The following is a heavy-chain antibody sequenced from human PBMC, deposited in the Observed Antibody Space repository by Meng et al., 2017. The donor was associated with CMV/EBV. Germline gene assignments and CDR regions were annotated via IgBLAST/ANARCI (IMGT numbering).Heavy chain of an antibody. J-gene: IGHJ4*02. Sequence: SGDEVKKPGASGKFSRKASGSTFTSYYMHWVRQAPGQGLEWMGIINPSGGSTSYAQKFQGRVTMTRDTSTSTVYMELSSLRSEDTAVYYCARESGSVGDYWGQGTLVTVSS. CDR3: ARESGSVGDY. CDR2: INPSGGST. CDR1: GSTFTSYY. D-gene: IGHD1-26*01. V-gene: IGHV1-46*01.